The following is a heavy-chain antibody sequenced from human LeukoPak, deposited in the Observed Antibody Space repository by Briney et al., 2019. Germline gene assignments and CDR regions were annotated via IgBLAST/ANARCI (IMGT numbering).Heavy chain of an antibody. J-gene: IGHJ4*02. CDR1: GFTFDDYA. V-gene: IGHV3-9*03. Sequence: SLRLSCAASGFTFDDYAMHWVRQAPGKGLEWVSGMSWNSGSIGYADSVKGRFAISRDNTKNSLYLQMNSLRAEDMALYYCVKGDHSNSYFDYWGQGTLVTVSS. D-gene: IGHD4-11*01. CDR2: MSWNSGSI. CDR3: VKGDHSNSYFDY.